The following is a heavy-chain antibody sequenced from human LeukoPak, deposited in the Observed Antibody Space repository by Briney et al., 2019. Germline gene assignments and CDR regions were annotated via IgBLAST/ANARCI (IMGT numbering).Heavy chain of an antibody. V-gene: IGHV4-59*08. CDR1: GGSISSYY. CDR2: IYYSGST. D-gene: IGHD1-1*01. Sequence: SETLSLTCTVSGGSISSYYWSWIRQPPGKGLEWIGYIYYSGSTNYNPSLKSRVTISVDTSKNQFSLKLSPVTAADTAVYYCARRRTGTTLTAFDIWGQGTMVTVSS. J-gene: IGHJ3*02. CDR3: ARRRTGTTLTAFDI.